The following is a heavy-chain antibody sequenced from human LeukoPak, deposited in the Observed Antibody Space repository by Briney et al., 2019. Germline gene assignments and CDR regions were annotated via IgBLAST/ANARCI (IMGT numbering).Heavy chain of an antibody. V-gene: IGHV1-58*02. CDR2: IVVGSGNT. D-gene: IGHD1-26*01. CDR3: ASLEYSGSYYDY. J-gene: IGHJ4*02. CDR1: GFTFTSSA. Sequence: PVKVSCKASGFTFTSSAMQLVRQARGQRLEWIGWIVVGSGNTNYAQKFQERVTITRDMSTSTAYMELSSLRSEDTAVYYCASLEYSGSYYDYWGQGTLVTVSS.